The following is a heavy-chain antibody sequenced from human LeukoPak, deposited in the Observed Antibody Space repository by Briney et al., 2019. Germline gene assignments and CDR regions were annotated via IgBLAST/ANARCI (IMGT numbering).Heavy chain of an antibody. CDR2: IKPDGTEE. CDR1: GFTFSNFW. J-gene: IGHJ4*02. CDR3: ARDRPTGSYYSIDY. D-gene: IGHD1-26*01. Sequence: PGGSLRLSCAVSGFTFSNFWMTWVRQVPGKGLQWVANIKPDGTEEYYADSVKGRFTISRDNSKNTVYLQMNSLRVEDTAIYYCARDRPTGSYYSIDYWGQGTLATVSS. V-gene: IGHV3-7*01.